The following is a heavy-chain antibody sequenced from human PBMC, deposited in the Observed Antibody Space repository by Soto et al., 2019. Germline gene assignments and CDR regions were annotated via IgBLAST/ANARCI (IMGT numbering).Heavy chain of an antibody. CDR1: GDSVSSSNYY. CDR3: ARHLAAAGGYYGY. J-gene: IGHJ4*02. CDR2: ILHGGNT. D-gene: IGHD3-10*01. V-gene: IGHV4-39*01. Sequence: QLQLQESGPGLVKPSETLSLTCTVSGDSVSSSNYYWGWIRHPPGRVLEWIGSILHGGNTYYNPSLKSRVTISVDTSKNQFSLKLSSVAASNTAIYYCARHLAAAGGYYGYCGQGTLVTVSS.